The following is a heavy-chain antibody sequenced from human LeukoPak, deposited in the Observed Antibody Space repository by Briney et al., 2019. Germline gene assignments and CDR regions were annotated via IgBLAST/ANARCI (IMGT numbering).Heavy chain of an antibody. J-gene: IGHJ5*02. D-gene: IGHD6-6*01. CDR1: DDSISDYC. CDR3: AGISLAARPFDP. CDR2: FYNSGRS. V-gene: IGHV4-4*08. Sequence: SETLSLTCTVSDDSISDYCRGWIRQPPGKGLEWIGYFYNSGRSTYNPSLKSRVTISVDTSKNQFSLKLSSVTAADTAVYYCAGISLAARPFDPWGQGTLVTVSS.